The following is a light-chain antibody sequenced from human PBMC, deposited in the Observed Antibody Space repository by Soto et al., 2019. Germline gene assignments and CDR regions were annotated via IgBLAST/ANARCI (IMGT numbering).Light chain of an antibody. CDR2: KVS. J-gene: IGKJ2*01. CDR1: QSLLYTDGNTY. Sequence: DVVMTQSPLSLPVTLGQPASISCRSSQSLLYTDGNTYLNWFQQRPGQSPRRLIYKVSNRDSGVPDRVSGSGSGTDFSLKINRVEAEDVGVYYCMESTHGPYTFGQGTKRAIK. V-gene: IGKV2-30*01. CDR3: MESTHGPYT.